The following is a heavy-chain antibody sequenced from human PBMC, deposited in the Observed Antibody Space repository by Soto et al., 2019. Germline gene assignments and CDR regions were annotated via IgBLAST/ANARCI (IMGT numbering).Heavy chain of an antibody. V-gene: IGHV3-23*01. D-gene: IGHD3-10*01. Sequence: PGGSLRLSCAASGFTFSNYDMSWVRQAPGKGLEWVSTVSGSGSTTYYADSVKGRFTISRDNSKNTLYLQMNSLRAEDTAVYYCAKDPPRVGGVIITHDYWGQGTLVTVSS. CDR3: AKDPPRVGGVIITHDY. CDR1: GFTFSNYD. J-gene: IGHJ4*02. CDR2: VSGSGSTT.